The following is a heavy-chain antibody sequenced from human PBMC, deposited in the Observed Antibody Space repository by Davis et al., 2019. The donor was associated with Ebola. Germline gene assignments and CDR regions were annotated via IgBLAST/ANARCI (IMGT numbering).Heavy chain of an antibody. CDR3: AAYLGWFDP. J-gene: IGHJ5*02. D-gene: IGHD3-16*01. Sequence: MPSETLSLTCTVSGGSISSYYWSWIRQPPGKGLEWIGYIYYSGSTNYNPSLKSRVTISVDTSKNQFSLKLSSVTAADTAVYYCAAYLGWFDPWGQGTQVTVSS. CDR1: GGSISSYY. CDR2: IYYSGST. V-gene: IGHV4-59*08.